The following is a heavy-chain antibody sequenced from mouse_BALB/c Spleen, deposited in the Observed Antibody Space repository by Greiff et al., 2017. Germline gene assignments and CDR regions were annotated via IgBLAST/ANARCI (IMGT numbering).Heavy chain of an antibody. V-gene: IGHV1S56*01. J-gene: IGHJ4*01. Sequence: VQLQQSGPELVKPGASVRISCKASGYTFTSYYIHWVKQRPGQGLEWIGWIYPGNVNTKYNEKFKGKATLTADKSSSTAYMQLSSLTSEDSAVYFCARSNYRYDRGYAMDYWGQGTSVTVSS. D-gene: IGHD2-14*01. CDR1: GYTFTSYY. CDR3: ARSNYRYDRGYAMDY. CDR2: IYPGNVNT.